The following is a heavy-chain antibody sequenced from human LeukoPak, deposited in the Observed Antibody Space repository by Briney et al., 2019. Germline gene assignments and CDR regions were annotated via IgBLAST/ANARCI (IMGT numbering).Heavy chain of an antibody. V-gene: IGHV3-74*01. Sequence: TGGSLRLSCAASGFSFSSNWMHWVRQAPGEGLVWVSRVNSDGSGTSYADSVKGRFTISRDNAKNTLYLQMNSLRAEDTAVYYCATSLGPLTDYWGQGTLVTVSS. CDR2: VNSDGSGT. CDR3: ATSLGPLTDY. CDR1: GFSFSSNW. J-gene: IGHJ4*02. D-gene: IGHD7-27*01.